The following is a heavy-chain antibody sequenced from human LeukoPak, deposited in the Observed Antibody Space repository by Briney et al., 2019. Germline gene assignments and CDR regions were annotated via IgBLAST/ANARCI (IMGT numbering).Heavy chain of an antibody. V-gene: IGHV3-21*01. J-gene: IGHJ3*02. CDR1: GFTFSSYS. D-gene: IGHD3-10*01. Sequence: GGSLRLSCAASGFTFSSYSMNWVRQAPGKGLEWVSSISSSSIYIYYADSVKGRFTISRDNAKNSLYLQMNSLRAEDTAAYYCARDSGNWGNPFDIWGQGTMVTVSS. CDR3: ARDSGNWGNPFDI. CDR2: ISSSSIYI.